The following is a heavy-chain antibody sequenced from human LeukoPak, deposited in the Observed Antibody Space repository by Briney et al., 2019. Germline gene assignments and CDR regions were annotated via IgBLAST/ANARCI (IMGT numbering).Heavy chain of an antibody. V-gene: IGHV4-38-2*02. Sequence: PSETLSLTCTVSGYSISSGYYWGWIRQPPGKGLEWIGMIYHSGSTYYKSSLKSRVTISVDTSKNQFSLKLSSVTAADTAVYYCAREGGYSYGDAPLHFDYWGQGTLVTVSS. J-gene: IGHJ4*02. CDR1: GYSISSGYY. CDR3: AREGGYSYGDAPLHFDY. D-gene: IGHD5-18*01. CDR2: IYHSGST.